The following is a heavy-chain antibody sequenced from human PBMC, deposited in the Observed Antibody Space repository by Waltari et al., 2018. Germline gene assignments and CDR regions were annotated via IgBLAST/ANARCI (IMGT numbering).Heavy chain of an antibody. V-gene: IGHV4-30-4*01. Sequence: QVQLQESGPGLVKPSQTLSLTCTVSGGSISSGAYYWSWIRQPPGKGLEWIGYIHYSGSTYYNPSLKSRVTISVDTSKNQFSLKLSSVTAADTAVYYCARDEVSYSSSGPAGDYWGQGTLVTVSS. J-gene: IGHJ4*02. CDR3: ARDEVSYSSSGPAGDY. CDR2: IHYSGST. CDR1: GGSISSGAYY. D-gene: IGHD6-6*01.